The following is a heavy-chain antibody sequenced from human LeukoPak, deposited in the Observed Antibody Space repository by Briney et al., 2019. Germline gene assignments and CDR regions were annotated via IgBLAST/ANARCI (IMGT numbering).Heavy chain of an antibody. CDR3: ARRGCNGGSCFGY. D-gene: IGHD2-15*01. V-gene: IGHV5-51*01. J-gene: IGHJ4*02. Sequence: GESLKISCKGSGYNFTNYGIGWVRQMPGKGLEWMGIIYPADSYTRYSPSFRGQVTISADKAISIAYLHLSSLKASDTAMYYCARRGCNGGSCFGYWGQGTLVTVSS. CDR1: GYNFTNYG. CDR2: IYPADSYT.